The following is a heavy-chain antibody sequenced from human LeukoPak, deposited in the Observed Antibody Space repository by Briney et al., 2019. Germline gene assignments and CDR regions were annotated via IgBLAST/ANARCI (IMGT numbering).Heavy chain of an antibody. CDR1: GYTFTSYD. Sequence: ASVKVSCTASGYTFTSYDINWVRQATGQGLEWMGWMNPNSGNTGYAQKFQGRVTMTRNTSISTAYMELSSLRSEDTAVYYCARGSRYYDILTGYYSAYGSGSYSDYWGQGTLVTVSS. CDR3: ARGSRYYDILTGYYSAYGSGSYSDY. CDR2: MNPNSGNT. V-gene: IGHV1-8*01. J-gene: IGHJ4*02. D-gene: IGHD3-9*01.